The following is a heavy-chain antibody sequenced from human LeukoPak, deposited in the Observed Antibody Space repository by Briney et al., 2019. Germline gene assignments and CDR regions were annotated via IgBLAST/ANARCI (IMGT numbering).Heavy chain of an antibody. V-gene: IGHV3-23*01. CDR3: AKDTSNRKYNWFDR. D-gene: IGHD1-14*01. CDR1: GFTFSSYA. Sequence: GGSLRLSCAASGFTFSSYAMSWVRQAPGKGLEWVSAISGSGGSTYYAHSRKGRVTISRENSKNTLYLQMNSLRAEDTAVYYCAKDTSNRKYNWFDRWGQGTLVSVSS. J-gene: IGHJ5*02. CDR2: ISGSGGST.